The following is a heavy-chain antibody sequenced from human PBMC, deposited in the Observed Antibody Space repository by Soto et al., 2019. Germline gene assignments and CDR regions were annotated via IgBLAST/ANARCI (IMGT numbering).Heavy chain of an antibody. V-gene: IGHV3-30*18. Sequence: LRLSCAASGFTFSSYGMHWVRQAPGKGLEWVAVISYDGSNKYYADSVKGRFTISRDNSKNTLYLQMNSLRAEDTAVYYCAKGPRGVRGVIGFDPWGQGTLVTVSS. D-gene: IGHD3-10*01. CDR2: ISYDGSNK. CDR3: AKGPRGVRGVIGFDP. CDR1: GFTFSSYG. J-gene: IGHJ5*02.